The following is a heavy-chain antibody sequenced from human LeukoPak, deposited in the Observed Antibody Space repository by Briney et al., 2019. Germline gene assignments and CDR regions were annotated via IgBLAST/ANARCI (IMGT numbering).Heavy chain of an antibody. Sequence: GASVTVSCKASGYTFNNYGISWVRQAPGQGLEWMGWISAYNGDTSYAQRLQGRVIMTTDTSTSTAYMELRSLRSDDTAVYYCATDATGGATAGFDNWGQGTLVTVSS. V-gene: IGHV1-18*01. D-gene: IGHD1-26*01. CDR2: ISAYNGDT. CDR3: ATDATGGATAGFDN. J-gene: IGHJ4*02. CDR1: GYTFNNYG.